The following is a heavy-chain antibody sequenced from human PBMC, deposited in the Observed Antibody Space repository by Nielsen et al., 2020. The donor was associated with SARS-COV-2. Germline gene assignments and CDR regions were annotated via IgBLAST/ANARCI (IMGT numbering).Heavy chain of an antibody. D-gene: IGHD3-22*01. CDR2: ISYDGNNK. CDR3: AKGRHRDLVNLYGDWFDP. CDR1: GFTFTNYG. V-gene: IGHV3-30*18. J-gene: IGHJ5*02. Sequence: GGSLRLSCEASGFTFTNYGMHWVRQAPGKGLEWVAVISYDGNNKYYVDSVKGRFTISRDNSKNTLFLQMNSLRAEDTAVYYCAKGRHRDLVNLYGDWFDPWGQGTLVTVSS.